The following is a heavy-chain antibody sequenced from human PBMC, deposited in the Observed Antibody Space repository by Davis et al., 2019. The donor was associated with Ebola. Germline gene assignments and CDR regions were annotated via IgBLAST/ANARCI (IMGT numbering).Heavy chain of an antibody. CDR1: GYTFTSYD. D-gene: IGHD3-3*01. Sequence: ASVKVSCKASGYTFTSYDINWVRQATGQGLEWMGWMNPNSGNTGYAQKFQGRVTMTRNTSISTAYMELSSLRSEDTAVYYCAMSTYYDFWSGYWNYNTDYGMDVWGQGTTVTVSS. CDR2: MNPNSGNT. CDR3: AMSTYYDFWSGYWNYNTDYGMDV. V-gene: IGHV1-8*01. J-gene: IGHJ6*02.